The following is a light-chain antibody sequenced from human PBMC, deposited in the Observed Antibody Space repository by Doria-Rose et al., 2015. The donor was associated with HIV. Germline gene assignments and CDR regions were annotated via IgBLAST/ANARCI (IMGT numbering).Light chain of an antibody. J-gene: IGKJ1*01. CDR3: QQTYSSPPWT. CDR1: QSLSGNY. V-gene: IGKV3-20*01. CDR2: GAS. Sequence: TQSPGTLSLSPGERATLSCRASQSLSGNYLAWYQQKPGQAPRLLISGASTRATGIPGRFTGSGSGTDFTLTISRLEPEDFATYYCQQTYSSPPWTFGQGTKVEMK.